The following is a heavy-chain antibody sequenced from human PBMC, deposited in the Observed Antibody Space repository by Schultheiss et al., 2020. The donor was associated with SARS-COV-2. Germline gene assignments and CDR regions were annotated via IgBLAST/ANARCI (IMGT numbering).Heavy chain of an antibody. D-gene: IGHD3-3*01. J-gene: IGHJ6*03. CDR1: GFTFSDHY. V-gene: IGHV3-21*01. CDR3: TRDNRLLGVDQYYMDV. CDR2: ISSSSSYI. Sequence: GGSLRLSCAASGFTFSDHYMDWVRQAPGKGLEWVSSISSSSSYIYYADSVKGRFTISRDNAKNSLYLQMNSLRAEDTAVYYCTRDNRLLGVDQYYMDVWGKGTTVTVSS.